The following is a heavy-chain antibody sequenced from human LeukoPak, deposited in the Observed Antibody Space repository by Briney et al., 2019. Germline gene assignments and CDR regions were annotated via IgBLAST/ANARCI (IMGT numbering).Heavy chain of an antibody. D-gene: IGHD1-1*01. J-gene: IGHJ3*02. Sequence: PGGSLRLSCAASGFTFNTYAMSWVRQAPGKGLEWVSGISASGGSTYYADSVKGRFTISRDNSKNTLYLQMNSLRAEDTALYYCAKVGLQLILGVTEGFDIWGQGTMVTVSS. V-gene: IGHV3-23*01. CDR3: AKVGLQLILGVTEGFDI. CDR2: ISASGGST. CDR1: GFTFNTYA.